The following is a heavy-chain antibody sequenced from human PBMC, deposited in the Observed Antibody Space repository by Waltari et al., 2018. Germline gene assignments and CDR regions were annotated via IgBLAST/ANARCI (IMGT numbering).Heavy chain of an antibody. D-gene: IGHD2-15*01. J-gene: IGHJ4*02. CDR3: ARGVVANTYYFDY. Sequence: NWIRQSPSRGLEWLGRTYFRSKWSDDYAVSVRGRITINPDTSKNQFSLHLSSVTPEDTAVYYCARGVVANTYYFDYWGQGTLVTVSS. V-gene: IGHV6-1*01. CDR2: TYFRSKWSD.